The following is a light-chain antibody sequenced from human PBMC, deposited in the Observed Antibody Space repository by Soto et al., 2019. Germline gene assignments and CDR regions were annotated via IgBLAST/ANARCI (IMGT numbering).Light chain of an antibody. Sequence: DIQMTQSPSTLSASVGDRVTITCRDSQSISSWLAWYQQKPGKAPKPLIYDASSLESGVPSRFSGSGSGTEFTLTISSLQPDDFATYYCQQYNSYSPLTFGGGTKVEIK. CDR3: QQYNSYSPLT. V-gene: IGKV1-5*01. CDR1: QSISSW. J-gene: IGKJ4*01. CDR2: DAS.